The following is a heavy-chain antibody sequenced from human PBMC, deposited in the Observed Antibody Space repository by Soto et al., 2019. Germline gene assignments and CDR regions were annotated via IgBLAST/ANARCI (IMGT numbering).Heavy chain of an antibody. CDR3: ARGRGGRIDYSTSSHYYYYGMDV. J-gene: IGHJ6*02. CDR2: IIPLFETP. CDR1: GDTLYNYA. Sequence: DLAQSGAEMKRLGSSVKVSCKASGDTLYNYAFSWVRQAPGQCVEWMGGIIPLFETPDYAQKFQGRVTITADESTSTVFMELRSLRSEDTAVYYCARGRGGRIDYSTSSHYYYYGMDVWGQGTTVTVSS. V-gene: IGHV1-69*01. D-gene: IGHD6-6*01.